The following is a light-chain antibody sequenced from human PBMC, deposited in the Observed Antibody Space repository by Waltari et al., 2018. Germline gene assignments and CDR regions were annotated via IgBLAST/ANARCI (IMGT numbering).Light chain of an antibody. J-gene: IGKJ1*01. CDR2: AAS. CDR3: QQTYSHFRT. CDR1: QSISNY. Sequence: DIQMTQSPSSLSASVGDRVTITCRASQSISNYLNWYQQKPGKAPKLLIFAASSLQSGVPSRFRGSASGRDFTLIISSLQPEDFATYYCQQTYSHFRTFGQGTKVEIK. V-gene: IGKV1-39*01.